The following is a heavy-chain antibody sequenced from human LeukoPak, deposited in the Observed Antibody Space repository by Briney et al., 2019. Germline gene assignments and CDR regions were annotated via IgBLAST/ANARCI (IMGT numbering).Heavy chain of an antibody. CDR2: NNPNSGGT. CDR3: AREGTYYYDSSGYHNWFDP. V-gene: IGHV1-2*02. J-gene: IGHJ5*02. D-gene: IGHD3-22*01. Sequence: ASVKVSCKASGYTFTGYYMHWVRQARGQGLEWMGWNNPNSGGTNYAQKFQGRVTMTRDTSISTAYMELSRLRSDDTAVYYCAREGTYYYDSSGYHNWFDPWGQGTLVTVSS. CDR1: GYTFTGYY.